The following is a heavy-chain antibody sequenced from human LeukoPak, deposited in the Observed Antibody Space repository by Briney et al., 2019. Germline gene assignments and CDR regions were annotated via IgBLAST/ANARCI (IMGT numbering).Heavy chain of an antibody. V-gene: IGHV3-7*01. J-gene: IGHJ5*02. CDR1: GFTFTKNW. Sequence: GGSLRLSCAASGFTFTKNWMSWFRQAPGKGLEWVGNVNEDGSQKNYVDSVKGRFTISRDNAKNSVYLQMNNLRVEEMAVYYCARGKGWIDPWGQGTLVTVSS. CDR3: ARGKGWIDP. CDR2: VNEDGSQK.